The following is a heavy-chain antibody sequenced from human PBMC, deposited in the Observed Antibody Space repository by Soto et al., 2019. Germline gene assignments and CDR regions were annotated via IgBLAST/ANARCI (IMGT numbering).Heavy chain of an antibody. D-gene: IGHD2-15*01. CDR2: ISYSGST. J-gene: IGHJ5*02. CDR1: GGSISSGGYY. V-gene: IGHV4-31*03. Sequence: QVQLQASGPGLVKPSQTLSLTCNVSGGSISSGGYYWGWIRQHPGKGLEWIGYISYSGSTYYNSSLKSRVTISEDTSKNQFFLKLSSVTAADTAVYYCARFSGGSANMPHRSFDPWGQGTLVTVAS. CDR3: ARFSGGSANMPHRSFDP.